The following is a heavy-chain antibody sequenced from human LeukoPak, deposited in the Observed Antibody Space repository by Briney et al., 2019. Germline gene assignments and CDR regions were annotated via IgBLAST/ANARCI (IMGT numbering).Heavy chain of an antibody. CDR3: ARDLRGGSSWYFDY. CDR2: ISVYNGNT. J-gene: IGHJ4*02. CDR1: GGTFSSYA. D-gene: IGHD1-26*01. V-gene: IGHV1-18*01. Sequence: ASVKVSCKASGGTFSSYAISWVRQAPGQGLEWMGWISVYNGNTNYAQKVQGRVTMTTDTSTNTAYMELRSLRSDDTAVYYCARDLRGGSSWYFDYWGQGTLVTVSS.